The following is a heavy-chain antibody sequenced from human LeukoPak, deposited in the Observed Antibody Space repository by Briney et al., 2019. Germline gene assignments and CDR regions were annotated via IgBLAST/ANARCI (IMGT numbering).Heavy chain of an antibody. CDR3: ARSPGDFWSGYYMANYFDY. J-gene: IGHJ4*02. Sequence: ASVKVSCKASGYTFTGYYMHWVRQAPGQGLGWMGWINPNSGGTNYAQKFQGRFTMTRDTSISTAYMELSRLRSDDTAVYYCARSPGDFWSGYYMANYFDYWGQGTLVTVSS. V-gene: IGHV1-2*02. CDR1: GYTFTGYY. D-gene: IGHD3-3*01. CDR2: INPNSGGT.